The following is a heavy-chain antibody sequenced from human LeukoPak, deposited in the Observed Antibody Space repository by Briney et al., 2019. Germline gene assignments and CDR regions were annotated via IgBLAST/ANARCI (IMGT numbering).Heavy chain of an antibody. J-gene: IGHJ3*02. CDR1: GVSISSYY. D-gene: IGHD1-1*01. CDR3: ATRESNWNDDAFDI. V-gene: IGHV4-4*07. CDR2: IYTSGST. Sequence: NSSETLSLTCTVSGVSISSYYWSWIRQPAGKGLEWIGRIYTSGSTNYNPSLKSRVTMSVDTSKNQFSLKLSSVTAANTAVYYCATRESNWNDDAFDIWGQGTMVTVSS.